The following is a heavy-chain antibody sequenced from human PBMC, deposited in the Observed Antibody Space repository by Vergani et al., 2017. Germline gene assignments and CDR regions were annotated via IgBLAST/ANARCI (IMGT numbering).Heavy chain of an antibody. CDR1: GGSISSAGYF. J-gene: IGHJ4*02. D-gene: IGHD2-2*01. CDR3: ARIPRGYCRSVICFPFDH. CDR2: IYHSGSA. Sequence: QVQLQESGPGLVKPSQTLSLTCTVSGGSISSAGYFWSWIRQHPGKGLELIGYIYHSGSAYYNPSLESRVTMSVDTSKNLFSLNLNSVTASDTAVYYCARIPRGYCRSVICFPFDHWGQGSLVTVSS. V-gene: IGHV4-31*03.